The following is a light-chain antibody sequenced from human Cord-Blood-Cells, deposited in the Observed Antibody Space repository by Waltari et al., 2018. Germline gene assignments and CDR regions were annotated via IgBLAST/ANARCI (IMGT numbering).Light chain of an antibody. Sequence: DIQMTQSPSSLSASVGDRVTITCRASQSISSYLNWYPQKPGKAPKLLIYAASSLQSGVPSRFSGSGSGTDFTLTISSLQPEDFATYYCQQGYSTPLTVGGGTKVEIK. CDR1: QSISSY. V-gene: IGKV1-39*01. J-gene: IGKJ4*01. CDR2: AAS. CDR3: QQGYSTPLT.